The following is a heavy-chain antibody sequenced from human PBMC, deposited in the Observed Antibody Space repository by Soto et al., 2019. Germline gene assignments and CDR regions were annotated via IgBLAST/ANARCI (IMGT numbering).Heavy chain of an antibody. Sequence: QVQLVQSGAEVKKPGASVKVSCKTSGYIFTSYGISWVRQAPGQGLEWMGWISPHHLFTEYAQNFQGRVTLTTDRSTNTAYMELRSLTSDDTAVYFCARGGWNYGTRGYAEAYSWGQGTLVTVS. V-gene: IGHV1-18*04. J-gene: IGHJ4*02. CDR2: ISPHHLFT. D-gene: IGHD3-22*01. CDR1: GYIFTSYG. CDR3: ARGGWNYGTRGYAEAYS.